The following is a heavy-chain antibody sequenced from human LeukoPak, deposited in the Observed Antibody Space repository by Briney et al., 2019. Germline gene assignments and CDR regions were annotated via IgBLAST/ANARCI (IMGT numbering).Heavy chain of an antibody. V-gene: IGHV3-23*01. D-gene: IGHD4/OR15-4a*01. J-gene: IGHJ5*02. Sequence: GGSLRLSCAASGFTFNIYAMSWVRQAPGKGLEAPGKGLEWVSTIRGSDGYTYYADSVKGRFTISRDNSKNTLYLQMNSLRAEDTAVYYCAKGRLDPNLVLDPWGQGTLVTVSS. CDR1: GFTFNIYA. CDR2: IRGSDGYT. CDR3: AKGRLDPNLVLDP.